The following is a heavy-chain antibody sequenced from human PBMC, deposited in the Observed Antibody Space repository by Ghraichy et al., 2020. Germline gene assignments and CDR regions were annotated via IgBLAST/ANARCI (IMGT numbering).Heavy chain of an antibody. CDR2: ITSGGST. Sequence: LSLTCAASGFTFSSYAMSWVRQAPGKGLQWVSAITSGGSTYFADSVKGRFTISRDNSKNTLFLQMNSLRAEDTAVYYCAKDSYGDLTFGMDVWGQGTTVTVSS. CDR1: GFTFSSYA. D-gene: IGHD4-17*01. V-gene: IGHV3-23*01. J-gene: IGHJ6*02. CDR3: AKDSYGDLTFGMDV.